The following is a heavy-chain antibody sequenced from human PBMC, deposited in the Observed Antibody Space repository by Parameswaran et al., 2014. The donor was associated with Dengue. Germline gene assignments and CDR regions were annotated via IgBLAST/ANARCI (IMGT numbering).Heavy chain of an antibody. J-gene: IGHJ6*02. Sequence: QAGGSLRLSCAASGFTFSSYWMHWVRQVPGKGLVWVSRINSDASNATYADFVKGRFTISRDNAKNTLFLQMNTLRAEDTAVYYCGRGNYYGMDVWGQGTTVTVSS. CDR2: INSDASNA. CDR3: GRGNYYGMDV. CDR1: GFTFSSYW. V-gene: IGHV3-74*01.